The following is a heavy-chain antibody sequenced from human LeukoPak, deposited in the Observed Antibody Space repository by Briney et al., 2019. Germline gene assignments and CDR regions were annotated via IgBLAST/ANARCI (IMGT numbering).Heavy chain of an antibody. Sequence: GGSLRLSCAASGFTSSNAWMSSVRQAPGKGLEWVGRIKTKSDGGTTDYTAPLKGRFTISRDDSKNTLYLQMNSLKTEDTAVYYCTRVRYPAAATDWGQGTLVTVSS. CDR3: TRVRYPAAATD. J-gene: IGHJ4*02. CDR2: IKTKSDGGTT. D-gene: IGHD6-13*01. CDR1: GFTSSNAW. V-gene: IGHV3-15*01.